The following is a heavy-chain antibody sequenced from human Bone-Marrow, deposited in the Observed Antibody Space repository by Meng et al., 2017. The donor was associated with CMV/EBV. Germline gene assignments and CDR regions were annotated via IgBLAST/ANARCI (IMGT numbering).Heavy chain of an antibody. J-gene: IGHJ4*02. D-gene: IGHD6-6*01. CDR2: ISWNSGSI. Sequence: SLKISCAASGFTFDDYAMHWVRQAPGKGLEWVSGISWNSGSIGYADSVKGRFTISRDNAKNSLYLQMNSLRAEDTALYYCAKGAIEYSSSARNFDYWGQGTLVTVSS. CDR3: AKGAIEYSSSARNFDY. CDR1: GFTFDDYA. V-gene: IGHV3-9*01.